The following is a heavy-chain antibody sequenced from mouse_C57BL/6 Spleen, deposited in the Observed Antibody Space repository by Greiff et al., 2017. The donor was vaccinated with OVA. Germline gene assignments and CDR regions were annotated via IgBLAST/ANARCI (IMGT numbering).Heavy chain of an antibody. CDR3: ARHYYGSLDY. Sequence: EVQRVESGGGLVKPGGSLKLSCAASGFTFSDYGMHWVRQAPEKGLEWVAYISSGSSTIYYADTVKGRFTISRDNAKNTRFLQRTSLRSEDTAMYYCARHYYGSLDYWGQGTTLTVSS. CDR1: GFTFSDYG. CDR2: ISSGSSTI. V-gene: IGHV5-17*01. J-gene: IGHJ2*01. D-gene: IGHD1-1*01.